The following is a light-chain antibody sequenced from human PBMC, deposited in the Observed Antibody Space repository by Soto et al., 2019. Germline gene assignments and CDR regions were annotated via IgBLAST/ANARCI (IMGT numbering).Light chain of an antibody. Sequence: EIVLTQSPDTLSVSPGERVTLSCRASQSVSSNLACYQQKPGQPPRLLTYSASTRATGITARFSGSGSGTEFTLILSSLQSEDFAVYYFQQHGNWLSLTCGGGTKVEIK. CDR3: QQHGNWLSLT. CDR2: SAS. J-gene: IGKJ4*02. CDR1: QSVSSN. V-gene: IGKV3-15*01.